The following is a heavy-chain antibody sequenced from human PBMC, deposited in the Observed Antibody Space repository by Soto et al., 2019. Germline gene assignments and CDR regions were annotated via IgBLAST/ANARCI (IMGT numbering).Heavy chain of an antibody. CDR2: IKQDGSEK. D-gene: IGHD6-19*01. CDR1: GFTFSSYW. J-gene: IGHJ4*02. V-gene: IGHV3-7*01. CDR3: ARENSSGWYIYYFDY. Sequence: EVQLVESGGGLVQPGGSLRLSCAASGFTFSSYWMSWVRQAPGKGLEWVANIKQDGSEKYYVDSVKGRFTISRDNAKNSLYLQMTSLRAEDTAVYYCARENSSGWYIYYFDYWGQGTLVTVSS.